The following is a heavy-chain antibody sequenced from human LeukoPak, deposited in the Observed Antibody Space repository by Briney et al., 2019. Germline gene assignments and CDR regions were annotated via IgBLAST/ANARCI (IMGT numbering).Heavy chain of an antibody. Sequence: GRSLGLSCEPSGFTFSNYGIHWVRQAPGKGLEWVAVIWYDGSQKYYADSVKGRFTISRDNSKNTLFLQMNSLRAEDTAVYYCARYGSGKNFDYWGQGTLVTVSS. V-gene: IGHV3-33*08. D-gene: IGHD3-10*01. CDR2: IWYDGSQK. CDR1: GFTFSNYG. J-gene: IGHJ4*02. CDR3: ARYGSGKNFDY.